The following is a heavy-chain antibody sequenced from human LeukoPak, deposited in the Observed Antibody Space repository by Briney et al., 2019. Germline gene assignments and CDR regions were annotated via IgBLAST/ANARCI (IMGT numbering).Heavy chain of an antibody. V-gene: IGHV4-39*01. CDR3: ARSPIAAAGTRWFDP. CDR2: INYSGST. D-gene: IGHD6-13*01. J-gene: IGHJ5*02. Sequence: PSETLSLTCTVSGGSISSSSYYWGWIRQPPGKGLEWIASINYSGSTYYYPSLKSRVTMSVDMSKNQSSLNLNSVTAADTAVYYCARSPIAAAGTRWFDPWGQGTLVTVSS. CDR1: GGSISSSSYY.